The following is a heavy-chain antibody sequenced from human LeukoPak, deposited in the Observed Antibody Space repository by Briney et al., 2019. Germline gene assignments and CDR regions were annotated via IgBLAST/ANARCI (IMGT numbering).Heavy chain of an antibody. CDR1: GFTFSNYW. Sequence: GGSLRLSCAASGFTFSNYWMHWGRAAPGEALMWVSRIKSDGSSTTYADSVKGRFTISRDNAKNTLYLQMNSLRAEDTAVYYCSRDSLSSCGGDCYSGLDVWGQGTTVTVSS. CDR2: IKSDGSST. J-gene: IGHJ6*02. CDR3: SRDSLSSCGGDCYSGLDV. V-gene: IGHV3-74*01. D-gene: IGHD2-21*02.